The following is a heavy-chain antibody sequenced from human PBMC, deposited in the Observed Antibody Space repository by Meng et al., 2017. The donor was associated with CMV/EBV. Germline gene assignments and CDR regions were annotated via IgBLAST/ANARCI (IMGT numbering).Heavy chain of an antibody. CDR2: DN. D-gene: IGHD6-19*01. V-gene: IGHV2-5*01. CDR3: AQRRTGYSSFSDCLPADCWFDP. Sequence: DNSYTPSMKGRFTISKDTSKNPVYLTMTNLEAEDTAIYYCAQRRTGYSSFSDCLPADCWFDPWGQGTLVTVSS. J-gene: IGHJ5*02.